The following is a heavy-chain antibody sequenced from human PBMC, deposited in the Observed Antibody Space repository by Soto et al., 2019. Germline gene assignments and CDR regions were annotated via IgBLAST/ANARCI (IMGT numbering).Heavy chain of an antibody. J-gene: IGHJ6*02. Sequence: GESLKISCKGSGYSFTSYWIGWVRQMPGKGLEWMGIIYPGDSETRYSPSFQGQVTISADKSISTADLQWSSLKASDSAMYYCSRHLASIPDSSGYYYYYGMDVWGQGTTVTISS. CDR1: GYSFTSYW. CDR2: IYPGDSET. D-gene: IGHD3-22*01. CDR3: SRHLASIPDSSGYYYYYGMDV. V-gene: IGHV5-51*01.